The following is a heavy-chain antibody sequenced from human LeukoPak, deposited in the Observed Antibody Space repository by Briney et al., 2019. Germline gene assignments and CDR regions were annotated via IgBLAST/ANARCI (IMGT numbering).Heavy chain of an antibody. Sequence: PGGSLRLSCAASGFTFRSYWMGWVRQAPGKGLEWVANIGKDGSGKNYVDSVKGRFTISRDNAKNSLYLQMNSLRAEDTAVYYCARDRDYYAIDYWGQGTLVTVSS. CDR1: GFTFRSYW. D-gene: IGHD3-22*01. CDR3: ARDRDYYAIDY. V-gene: IGHV3-7*01. CDR2: IGKDGSGK. J-gene: IGHJ4*02.